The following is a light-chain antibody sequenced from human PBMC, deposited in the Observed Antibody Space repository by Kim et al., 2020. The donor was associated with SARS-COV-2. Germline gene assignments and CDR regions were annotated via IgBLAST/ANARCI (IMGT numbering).Light chain of an antibody. CDR1: KLGDKY. Sequence: SYELTQPPSVSVSPGQTASITCSGVKLGDKYACWYQQKPGQSPVLVIYQDSKRPSGIPQRFSGSNTGNTATLTISRPQAMDEADYYCQAWDSSTGGVFGGGTQLTVL. CDR2: QDS. J-gene: IGLJ3*02. CDR3: QAWDSSTGGV. V-gene: IGLV3-1*01.